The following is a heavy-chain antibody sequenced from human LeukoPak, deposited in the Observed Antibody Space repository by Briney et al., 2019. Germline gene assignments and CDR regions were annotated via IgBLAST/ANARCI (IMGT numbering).Heavy chain of an antibody. CDR2: INNYGTD. J-gene: IGHJ4*02. CDR1: GGPFNDQY. V-gene: IGHV4-34*01. CDR3: ARGGGYGDYLAY. Sequence: SETLSLTCGVYGGPFNDQYWSWIRQPPGKGLEWIGEINNYGTDRYNPSLKSRVTISVDSSKNRFSLKLNSVTAADTAVYYCARGGGYGDYLAYWGQGSLVTVSS. D-gene: IGHD4-17*01.